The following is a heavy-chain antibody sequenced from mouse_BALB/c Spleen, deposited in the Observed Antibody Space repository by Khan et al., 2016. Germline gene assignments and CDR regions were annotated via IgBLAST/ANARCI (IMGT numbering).Heavy chain of an antibody. J-gene: IGHJ2*01. CDR1: GASITSGY. V-gene: IGHV3-8*02. Sequence: EVQLQESGPSLVKPSQTLSLTCSATGASITSGYWNWIRKFPGNTLEYMGYISYSGSTYYNPSLKSRISITRVTTKTQYYLQLNSVTTEDTATYYCAGYDGYFFDYWGQGTTLTVSS. CDR2: ISYSGST. D-gene: IGHD2-3*01. CDR3: AGYDGYFFDY.